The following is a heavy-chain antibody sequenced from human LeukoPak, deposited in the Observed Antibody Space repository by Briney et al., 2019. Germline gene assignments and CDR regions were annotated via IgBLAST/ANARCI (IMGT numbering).Heavy chain of an antibody. CDR1: GYTFTSYY. Sequence: ASVKVSCKASGYTFTSYYMHWVRQAPGQGLEWMGIINPSGGSTSYAQKFQDRVTMTSDTSTSTVYMEVSSLRSEDTAVYYCARKVYASNDYYYEYYLDYWGQGTLVTVSS. J-gene: IGHJ4*02. CDR2: INPSGGST. CDR3: ARKVYASNDYYYEYYLDY. V-gene: IGHV1-46*01. D-gene: IGHD3-22*01.